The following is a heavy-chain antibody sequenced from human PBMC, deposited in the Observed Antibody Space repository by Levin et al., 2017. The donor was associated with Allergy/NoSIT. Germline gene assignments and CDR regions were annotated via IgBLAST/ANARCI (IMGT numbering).Heavy chain of an antibody. V-gene: IGHV3-66*02. D-gene: IGHD3-16*02. J-gene: IGHJ3*01. CDR2: IYNDESS. CDR1: EFAVNRNY. Sequence: PGGSLRLSCVASEFAVNRNYMSWVRQAPGKGLEWVSVIYNDESSFHADSVKGRFTISRDISKNTLYLQMNSLRAEDTAVYYCARSGPTFGGVIVSNAFDLWGQGTMVTVSS. CDR3: ARSGPTFGGVIVSNAFDL.